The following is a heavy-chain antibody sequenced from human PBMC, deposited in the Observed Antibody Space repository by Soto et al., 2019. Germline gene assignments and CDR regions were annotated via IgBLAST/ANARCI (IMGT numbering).Heavy chain of an antibody. Sequence: ASVKVSCKASGYTFTSYDINWVRQATGQGLEWMGWMNPNSGNTGYAQKFQGRVTMTRNTSMSTAYMELSSLRSEDTAVYYCARDGALGENYYYCGMDVWGQGTTVTVSS. CDR3: ARDGALGENYYYCGMDV. CDR2: MNPNSGNT. D-gene: IGHD3-16*01. CDR1: GYTFTSYD. V-gene: IGHV1-8*01. J-gene: IGHJ6*02.